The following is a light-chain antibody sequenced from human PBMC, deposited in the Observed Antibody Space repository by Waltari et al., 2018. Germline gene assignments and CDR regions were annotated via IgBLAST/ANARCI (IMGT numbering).Light chain of an antibody. CDR3: QQYNNWPPLT. CDR2: EAS. V-gene: IGKV3-15*01. CDR1: QSVSSD. Sequence: EILMTQSPGTLSVSPGERATLSCRASQSVSSDLAWYQQKPGQAPRLLIYEASTRATGNPDRFSGRGSGTEFTLTLSSLQPEDFGLYYCQQYNNWPPLTFGGGTKVEIK. J-gene: IGKJ4*01.